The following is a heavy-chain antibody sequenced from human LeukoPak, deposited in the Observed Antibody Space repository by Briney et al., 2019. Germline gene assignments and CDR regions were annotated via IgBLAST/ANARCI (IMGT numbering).Heavy chain of an antibody. Sequence: SGPTLVNPTQTLTLTCTFSGFSLTTNTMGVGWIRQPPGKALEWLALIYWDDDKRYSPSLKSRLTITKDTSKNQVILTMANMDPVDTATYYCAHISSNWFFDYWGQGTLVTVSS. J-gene: IGHJ4*02. D-gene: IGHD6-13*01. CDR2: IYWDDDK. V-gene: IGHV2-5*02. CDR1: GFSLTTNTMG. CDR3: AHISSNWFFDY.